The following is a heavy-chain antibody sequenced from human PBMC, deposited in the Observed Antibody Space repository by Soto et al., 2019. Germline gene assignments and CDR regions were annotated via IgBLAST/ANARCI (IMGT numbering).Heavy chain of an antibody. CDR2: ISDSGDRT. CDR1: GFTFSTYA. CDR3: VTERSGHSYADS. V-gene: IGHV3-23*01. D-gene: IGHD5-18*01. Sequence: EVQLLQSGGGLVQPGGSLRLSCAASGFTFSTYAMSWLRQPPGKGLEWVSAISDSGDRTYYADSVKGRVTISRDHSTNPLYLQMNSLRAEDSAVYYCVTERSGHSYADSWGQGTLVTVSS. J-gene: IGHJ4*02.